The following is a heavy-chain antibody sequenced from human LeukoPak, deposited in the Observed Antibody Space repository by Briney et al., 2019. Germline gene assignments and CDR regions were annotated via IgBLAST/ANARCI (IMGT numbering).Heavy chain of an antibody. CDR1: GYTFTSYY. V-gene: IGHV1-46*01. CDR2: INPSGGST. D-gene: IGHD3-16*02. J-gene: IGHJ4*02. CDR3: ATLGGVIVKDY. Sequence: ASVKVSCKASGYTFTSYYMHWVRQAPGQGLEWMGIINPSGGSTSYAQKFQGRVTMTRDTSTSTVYMELSSLRSEDTAVYYCATLGGVIVKDYWGQGTLVTDSS.